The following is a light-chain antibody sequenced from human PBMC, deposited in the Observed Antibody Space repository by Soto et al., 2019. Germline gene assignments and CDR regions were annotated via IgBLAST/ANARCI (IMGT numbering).Light chain of an antibody. V-gene: IGLV2-14*01. Sequence: QSVLNQPASVSGSPGQSITISCTGTSSDVGGYNYVSWYQQHAGKAPKLMIYEVSNRPSGVSNRFSGSKSGNTASLTISGLQAEDEADYYCSSYTSSSTYVFGTGTKVNVL. CDR2: EVS. J-gene: IGLJ1*01. CDR3: SSYTSSSTYV. CDR1: SSDVGGYNY.